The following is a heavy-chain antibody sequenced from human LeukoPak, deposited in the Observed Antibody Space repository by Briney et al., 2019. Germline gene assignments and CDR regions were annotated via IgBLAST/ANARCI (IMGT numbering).Heavy chain of an antibody. Sequence: SVKVSCKASGYTFTSYRISWVRQAPGQGLEWMGGIIPMFGTADYGQKFQGRVTITADESTRTAYMELSSLRSEDTAVYYCARDSRRWELQNYYYYMDVWGKGTTVTISS. CDR1: GYTFTSYR. V-gene: IGHV1-69*13. J-gene: IGHJ6*03. CDR2: IIPMFGTA. CDR3: ARDSRRWELQNYYYYMDV. D-gene: IGHD3-10*01.